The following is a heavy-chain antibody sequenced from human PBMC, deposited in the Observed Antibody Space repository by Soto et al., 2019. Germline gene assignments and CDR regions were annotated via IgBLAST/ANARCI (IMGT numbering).Heavy chain of an antibody. CDR1: GGTFSSYA. Sequence: ASVKGSCKASGGTFSSYAISWVRQAPGQGLEWMGGIIPIFGTANYAQKFQGRVTITADESTSTAYMELSSLRSEDTAVYYCARTRGYSYGYDYYYYGMDVWGQGTTVTVSS. V-gene: IGHV1-69*13. J-gene: IGHJ6*02. CDR3: ARTRGYSYGYDYYYYGMDV. CDR2: IIPIFGTA. D-gene: IGHD5-18*01.